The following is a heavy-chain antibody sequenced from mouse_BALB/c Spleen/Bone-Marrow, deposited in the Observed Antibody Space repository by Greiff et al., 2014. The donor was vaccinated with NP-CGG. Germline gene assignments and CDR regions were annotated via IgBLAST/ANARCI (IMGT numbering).Heavy chain of an antibody. J-gene: IGHJ2*01. V-gene: IGHV5-6-3*01. CDR2: INTNGGNT. Sequence: EVMLVESGGGLVQPGGSLKLSCAASGFTFSSYGMSWVRQTPDKRLELVATINTNGGNTYYLDSVKGRFTISRDNAKNTLYLQMSSLKSEDTAMYYCARGLDYWGQGTTLTVSS. CDR3: ARGLDY. CDR1: GFTFSSYG.